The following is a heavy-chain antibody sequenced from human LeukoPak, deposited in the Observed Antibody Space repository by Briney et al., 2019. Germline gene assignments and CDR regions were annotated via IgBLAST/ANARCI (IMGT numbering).Heavy chain of an antibody. Sequence: GGSLRLSCAASGFTFSSYAMHWVRQAPGKGLEWVAVISYDGSNKYYADSVKGRFTISRDNSKNTLYLQMNSLRAEDTAVYYCAREGSPLTPDYWGQGTLVTVSS. CDR3: AREGSPLTPDY. CDR1: GFTFSSYA. D-gene: IGHD1-14*01. J-gene: IGHJ4*02. V-gene: IGHV3-30*04. CDR2: ISYDGSNK.